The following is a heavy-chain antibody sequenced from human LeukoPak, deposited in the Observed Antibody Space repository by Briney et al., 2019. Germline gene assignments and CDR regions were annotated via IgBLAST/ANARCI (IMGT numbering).Heavy chain of an antibody. CDR3: ARDHGSGSYSDY. D-gene: IGHD3-10*01. V-gene: IGHV3-64*01. Sequence: GGSLRLSCAVSGFTFSTCAMHWVRQAPGKGLEYVSAISSNGGSTYYANSVKGRFTISRDNSKNTLYLQMGSLRAEDMAVYFCARDHGSGSYSDYWGQGTLVTVSS. CDR1: GFTFSTCA. CDR2: ISSNGGST. J-gene: IGHJ4*02.